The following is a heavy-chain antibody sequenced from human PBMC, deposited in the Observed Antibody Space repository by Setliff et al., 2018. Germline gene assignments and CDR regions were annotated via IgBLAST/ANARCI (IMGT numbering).Heavy chain of an antibody. V-gene: IGHV4-59*12. CDR3: ARDPLTTNRRRAFDI. D-gene: IGHD4-17*01. CDR1: GGSISSYY. CDR2: IYYSGST. Sequence: SETLSLTCTVSGGSISSYYWSWIRQPPGKGLEWIGYIYYSGSTNYNPSLKSRVTISVDTSKNQLSLKLSSVTAADTAVYYCARDPLTTNRRRAFDIWGQGTMVTVSS. J-gene: IGHJ3*02.